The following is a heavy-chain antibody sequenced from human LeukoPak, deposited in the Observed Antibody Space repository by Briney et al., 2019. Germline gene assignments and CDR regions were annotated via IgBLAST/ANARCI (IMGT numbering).Heavy chain of an antibody. CDR2: IYHSGST. CDR1: GGSISSSNW. Sequence: NPSETLSLTCAVSGGSISSSNWWSWVRQPPGKGLEWIGEIYHSGSTYYNPSLKSRVTISVDRSKNQFSLKLSSVTAADTAVYYCARLTLGIVGATGAFDIWGQGTMVTVSS. V-gene: IGHV4-4*02. D-gene: IGHD1-26*01. J-gene: IGHJ3*02. CDR3: ARLTLGIVGATGAFDI.